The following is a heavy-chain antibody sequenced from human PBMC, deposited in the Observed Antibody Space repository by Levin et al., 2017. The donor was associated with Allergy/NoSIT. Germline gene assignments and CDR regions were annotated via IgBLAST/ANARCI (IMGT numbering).Heavy chain of an antibody. D-gene: IGHD3-22*01. CDR1: GFAFSSYA. J-gene: IGHJ4*02. V-gene: IGHV3-23*01. CDR2: ISGSGGSI. Sequence: PGGSLRLSCAASGFAFSSYAMTWVRQAPGKGLEWVAGISGSGGSINYAGSMRGRFTLSRDNSKNTVSLQMKSLRAEDTAVYYCARGSSSGYYYPTPEYFLDYWGQGSLVTVSS. CDR3: ARGSSSGYYYPTPEYFLDY.